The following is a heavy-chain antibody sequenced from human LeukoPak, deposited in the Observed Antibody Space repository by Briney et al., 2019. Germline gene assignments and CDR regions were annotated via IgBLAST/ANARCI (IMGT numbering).Heavy chain of an antibody. Sequence: SVKVSCKASGGTFSSYAISWVRQAPGQGVEWMGVIIPIFGTANYAQKFQGRVTITADKSTSTAYMELSSLRSEDTAVYYCARDSTIAGTIPLGYWGQGTLVTVSS. CDR1: GGTFSSYA. D-gene: IGHD1-1*01. V-gene: IGHV1-69*06. CDR3: ARDSTIAGTIPLGY. J-gene: IGHJ4*02. CDR2: IIPIFGTA.